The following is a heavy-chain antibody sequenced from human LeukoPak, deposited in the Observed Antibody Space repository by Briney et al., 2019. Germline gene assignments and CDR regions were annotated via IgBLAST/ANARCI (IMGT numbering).Heavy chain of an antibody. CDR2: IYYSGST. Sequence: SETLSLTCTVSGGSISSGGYYWSWIRQHPGKGLEWIGYIYYSGSTYYNPSLKSRVTISVDTSKNQFSLKLSSVTAADTAVYYCATHNWGRAFDIWGQGTMVTVSS. D-gene: IGHD1-1*01. CDR3: ATHNWGRAFDI. V-gene: IGHV4-31*03. J-gene: IGHJ3*02. CDR1: GGSISSGGYY.